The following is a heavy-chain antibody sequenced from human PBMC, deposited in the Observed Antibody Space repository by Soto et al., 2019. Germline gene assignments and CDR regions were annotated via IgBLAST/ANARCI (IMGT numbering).Heavy chain of an antibody. Sequence: QVQLQESGPGLVKPSQTLSLTCTVSGGSISSGDYYWIWIRQPPGKGLEWIGYMYHSGSTYYNPSLTSRITLSVDTSKNQFSLQLSSVTAADTAVYFCARAPRPAAIRRGFDYWGQGTLVTVSS. D-gene: IGHD2-2*02. J-gene: IGHJ4*02. CDR1: GGSISSGDYY. CDR2: MYHSGST. CDR3: ARAPRPAAIRRGFDY. V-gene: IGHV4-30-4*01.